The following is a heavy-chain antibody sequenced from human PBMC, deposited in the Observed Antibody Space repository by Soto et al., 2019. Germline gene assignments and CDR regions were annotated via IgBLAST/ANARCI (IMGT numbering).Heavy chain of an antibody. V-gene: IGHV3-30*18. CDR1: GFTFSSYG. D-gene: IGHD2-2*01. Sequence: GGSLRLSCAASGFTFSSYGMHWVRQAPGKGLEWVAVISYDGSNKYYADSVKGRFTISRDNSKNTLYLQMNSLRAEDTAVYYCAKEGGGYQLPNLFFLDYWGQGTLVTVSS. CDR2: ISYDGSNK. J-gene: IGHJ4*02. CDR3: AKEGGGYQLPNLFFLDY.